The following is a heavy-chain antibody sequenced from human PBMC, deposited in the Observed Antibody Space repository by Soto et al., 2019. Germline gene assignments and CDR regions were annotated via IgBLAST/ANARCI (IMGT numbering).Heavy chain of an antibody. CDR1: GFTFSSYG. Sequence: SLRLSCAASGFTFSSYGMHWVRQAPGKGLEWVAVISYDGSNKYYADSVKGRFTISRDNSKNTLYLQMNSLRAEDTAVYYCAKDCIAACHYGMDVWGQGTTVTVSS. V-gene: IGHV3-30*18. D-gene: IGHD6-6*01. CDR2: ISYDGSNK. J-gene: IGHJ6*02. CDR3: AKDCIAACHYGMDV.